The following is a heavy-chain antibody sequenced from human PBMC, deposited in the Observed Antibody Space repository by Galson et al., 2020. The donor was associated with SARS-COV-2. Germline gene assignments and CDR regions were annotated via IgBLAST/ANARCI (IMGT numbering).Heavy chain of an antibody. CDR2: IDWDADK. Sequence: SGPTLVKPTQTLTLTCTFSGFSLSTSGMCVSWIRQPPGKALEWLALIDWDADKYYSTSLKTRRTISKDTSKNQVVLTMTNMDPVDTATYYWSRVRQQGTLVAFDIWCQGTMVTVSS. V-gene: IGHV2-70*01. D-gene: IGHD6-13*01. J-gene: IGHJ3*02. CDR3: SRVRQQGTLVAFDI. CDR1: GFSLSTSGMC.